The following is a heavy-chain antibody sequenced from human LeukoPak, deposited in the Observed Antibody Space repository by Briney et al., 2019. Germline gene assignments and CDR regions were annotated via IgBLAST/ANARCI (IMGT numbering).Heavy chain of an antibody. Sequence: ASVKVSCKASGYTFTSYGISWVRQAPGQGLEWMGWISAYNGNTNYAQKVQGRDTMTTDTSTSTAYMELRSLRSDDTAVYYCARAPTNDFWSAYYDYWGQGTLVTVSS. CDR1: GYTFTSYG. V-gene: IGHV1-18*01. CDR2: ISAYNGNT. D-gene: IGHD3-3*01. J-gene: IGHJ4*02. CDR3: ARAPTNDFWSAYYDY.